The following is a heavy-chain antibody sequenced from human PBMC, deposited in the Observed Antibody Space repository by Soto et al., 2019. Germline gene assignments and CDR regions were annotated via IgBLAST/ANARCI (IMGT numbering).Heavy chain of an antibody. CDR2: LYHSGCT. CDR3: ARVPTP. D-gene: IGHD1-1*01. CDR1: GGSISSGGYS. J-gene: IGHJ5*02. V-gene: IGHV4-30-2*01. Sequence: QLQLQESGSGLVKPSQTLSLTCAVSGGSISSGGYSWSWIRQPPGKGLEWIGYLYHSGCTYYNPSPKSRVPIPGHRSNNHFSLKLSSVTAADTAAYYWARVPTPWGRGTLVRVSS.